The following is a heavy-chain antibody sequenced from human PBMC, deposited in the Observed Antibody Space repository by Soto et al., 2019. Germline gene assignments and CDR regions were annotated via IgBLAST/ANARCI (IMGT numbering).Heavy chain of an antibody. D-gene: IGHD2-2*01. CDR1: GDYISSYY. CDR2: VYHSGKT. J-gene: IGHJ2*01. V-gene: IGHV4-59*08. CDR3: ARPRGTTPAVWYFDL. Sequence: QVQLQESGPGLVKPSETLSLTCTVSGDYISSYYWSWLRQPPGKGLEWIGYVYHSGKTDSKPSLKSRVTISMDTSKNQISLSLTSATAADTAVYYCARPRGTTPAVWYFDLWGRGTLVTVSS.